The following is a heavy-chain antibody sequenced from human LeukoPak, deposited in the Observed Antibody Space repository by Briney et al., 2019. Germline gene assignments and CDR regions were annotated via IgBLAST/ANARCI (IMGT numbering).Heavy chain of an antibody. CDR3: ARVYCSSTSCYFHYYYGMDV. J-gene: IGHJ6*02. D-gene: IGHD2-2*01. CDR2: INHSGST. Sequence: PSETLSLTCAVYGGSFSGYYWSWIRQPPGKGLEWIGEINHSGSTNYNPSLKSRVIISVDTSKNQFSLKLSSVTAADTAVYYCARVYCSSTSCYFHYYYGMDVWGQGTTVTVSS. CDR1: GGSFSGYY. V-gene: IGHV4-34*01.